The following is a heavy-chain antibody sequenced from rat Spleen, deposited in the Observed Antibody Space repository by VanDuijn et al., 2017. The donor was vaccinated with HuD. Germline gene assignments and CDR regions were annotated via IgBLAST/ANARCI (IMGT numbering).Heavy chain of an antibody. V-gene: IGHV5-29*01. D-gene: IGHD1-7*01. CDR2: ISYGDSSGYSST. J-gene: IGHJ2*01. CDR1: GFTFSDYG. Sequence: EVQLVESGGGLVQPGRSLKLACAASGFTFSDYGMAWVRQAPTKGLEWVATISYGDSSGYSSTYYRDSVKGRFTISRDNVKSTLSLQMDSLRSEDTATYYCTRVDTMGTEDYWGQGVMVTVSS. CDR3: TRVDTMGTEDY.